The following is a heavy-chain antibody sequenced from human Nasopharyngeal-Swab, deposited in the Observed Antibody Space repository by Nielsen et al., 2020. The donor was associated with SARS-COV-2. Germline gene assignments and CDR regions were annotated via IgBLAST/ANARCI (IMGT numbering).Heavy chain of an antibody. D-gene: IGHD3-16*02. CDR1: GFTFSSYW. J-gene: IGHJ4*02. CDR2: IKQDGSEK. CDR3: ARDQLDHPYDYVWGTYRYTYFDY. Sequence: GESLQISCAASGFTFSSYWMSWVRQAPGKGLEWVATIKQDGSEKYSVDSVKGRFTISRDNAKNSLYLQMNSLRAEDTAVYYCARDQLDHPYDYVWGTYRYTYFDYWGQGTLVTVSS. V-gene: IGHV3-7*01.